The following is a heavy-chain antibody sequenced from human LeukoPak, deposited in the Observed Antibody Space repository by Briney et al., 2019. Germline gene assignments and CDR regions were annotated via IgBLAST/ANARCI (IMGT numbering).Heavy chain of an antibody. V-gene: IGHV4-34*01. CDR1: GGSFSGYY. Sequence: SETLSLTCAVYGGSFSGYYWSWIRQPPGKGLEWIGEINHSGSTNYNPSLKSRVTISVDTSKNQFSLKLSSVTAADTAVYYCARGIRRYSSRWSGYYFDYWGQGTLVTVSS. J-gene: IGHJ4*02. D-gene: IGHD6-13*01. CDR3: ARGIRRYSSRWSGYYFDY. CDR2: INHSGST.